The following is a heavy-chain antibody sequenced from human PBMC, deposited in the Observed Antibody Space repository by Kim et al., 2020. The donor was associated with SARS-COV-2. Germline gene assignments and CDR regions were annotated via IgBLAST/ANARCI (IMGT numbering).Heavy chain of an antibody. D-gene: IGHD3-3*01. J-gene: IGHJ6*02. CDR3: ARDFAYYYGMDV. Sequence: GGSLRLSCAASGFTFSSYGMHWVRQAPGKGLEWVAVISYDGSNKYYADSVKGRFTISRDNSKNTLYLQMNSLRAEDTAVYYCARDFAYYYGMDVWGQGTTVTVSS. CDR2: ISYDGSNK. CDR1: GFTFSSYG. V-gene: IGHV3-33*05.